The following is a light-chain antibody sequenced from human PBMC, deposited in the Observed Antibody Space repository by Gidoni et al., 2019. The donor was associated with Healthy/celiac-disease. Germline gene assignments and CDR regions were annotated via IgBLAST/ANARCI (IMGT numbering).Light chain of an antibody. CDR3: QSYDSSLSGFWV. V-gene: IGLV1-40*01. CDR2: GNS. J-gene: IGLJ3*02. Sequence: QSVRTQQPSVSRAPGQRVTISCTGSSSNIGAGYDVHWYQQLPGTAPKLLIYGNSNRPSGVPDRFSGSKSGPSASLAITGLQAEDEADYYCQSYDSSLSGFWVFGGGTKLTVL. CDR1: SSNIGAGYD.